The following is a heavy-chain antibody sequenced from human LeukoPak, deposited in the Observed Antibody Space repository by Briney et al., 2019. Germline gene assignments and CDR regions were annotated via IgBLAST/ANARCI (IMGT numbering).Heavy chain of an antibody. CDR3: ARGGGYSYDPGDY. Sequence: QTGGSLRLSCAASGFTFSSHWVSWVRQAPGKGLVWVSCINSAGSNIKYVDSVKGRFTISRDNAKNTLYLQMNSLRVEDTAVYYCARGGGYSYDPGDYWGQGTLVTVSS. V-gene: IGHV3-74*03. J-gene: IGHJ4*02. D-gene: IGHD5-18*01. CDR1: GFTFSSHW. CDR2: INSAGSNI.